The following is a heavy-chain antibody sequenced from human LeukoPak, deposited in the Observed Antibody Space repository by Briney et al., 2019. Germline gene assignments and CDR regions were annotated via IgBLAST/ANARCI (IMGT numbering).Heavy chain of an antibody. D-gene: IGHD5-24*01. CDR1: GSHFTNYW. J-gene: IGHJ4*02. CDR2: IYPGDSDT. Sequence: GASLQISCKGSGSHFTNYWIAWVRQMPGKGLEWMGIIYPGDSDTTYSPSFQGQVTISADKSISTAYLQWSSLKASDTAMYYCARLGGDDHNYYDYWGQGTLVTVSS. CDR3: ARLGGDDHNYYDY. V-gene: IGHV5-51*01.